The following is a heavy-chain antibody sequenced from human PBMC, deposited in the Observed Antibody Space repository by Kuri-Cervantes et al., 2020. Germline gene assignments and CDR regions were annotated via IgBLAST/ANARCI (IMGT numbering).Heavy chain of an antibody. V-gene: IGHV3-74*01. J-gene: IGHJ4*02. Sequence: GESLKISCAASAFTFSRYWMHWVRQAPGKGLVWVSRIKGDGSDIVYADSVRGRFTISRDNAKNTLYLQMNSLRAEDTAVYYCASHIAVARMVDYWGQGTLVTVSS. D-gene: IGHD6-19*01. CDR3: ASHIAVARMVDY. CDR2: IKGDGSDI. CDR1: AFTFSRYW.